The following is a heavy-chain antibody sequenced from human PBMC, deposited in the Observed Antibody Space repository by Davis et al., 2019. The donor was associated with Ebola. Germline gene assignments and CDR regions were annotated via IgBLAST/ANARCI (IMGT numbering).Heavy chain of an antibody. Sequence: GGSLRLSCAASGFTFPSYAMTRVRQAPGKGLEWVSAISGSGGSTYYADSVKGRFTISRDNSKNTLYLQMNSLRAEDTAVYYCAKDLTLWFGELDYWGQGTLVTVSS. CDR3: AKDLTLWFGELDY. CDR2: ISGSGGST. J-gene: IGHJ4*02. D-gene: IGHD3-10*01. CDR1: GFTFPSYA. V-gene: IGHV3-23*01.